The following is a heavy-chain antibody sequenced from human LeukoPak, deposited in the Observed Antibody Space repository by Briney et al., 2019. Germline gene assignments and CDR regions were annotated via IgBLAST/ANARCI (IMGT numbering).Heavy chain of an antibody. D-gene: IGHD1-14*01. CDR1: GFTFSSYG. CDR2: IWYDGSNK. CDR3: AREGRGIFYLDY. J-gene: IGHJ4*02. Sequence: PGGSLRLSCAASGFTFSSYGMHWVRQAPGKGLEWVAVIWYDGSNKYYADSVKGRFTISRDNSKNTLYLQMNSLRAEDTAVYYCAREGRGIFYLDYWGQGTLVTVSS. V-gene: IGHV3-33*01.